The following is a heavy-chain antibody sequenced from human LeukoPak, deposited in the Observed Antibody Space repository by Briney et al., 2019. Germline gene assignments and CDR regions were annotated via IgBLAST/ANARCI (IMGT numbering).Heavy chain of an antibody. Sequence: ASVKVSCKASGYTFTSYDINWVRQATGQGLEWMGWMNPNSGNTGYAQKFQGRVTMTRNTSISTAYMELSSLRSEDTAVYYCACKRWESSSWFWGAVDAFDIWGQGTMVTVSS. CDR1: GYTFTSYD. CDR3: ACKRWESSSWFWGAVDAFDI. D-gene: IGHD6-13*01. CDR2: MNPNSGNT. J-gene: IGHJ3*02. V-gene: IGHV1-8*01.